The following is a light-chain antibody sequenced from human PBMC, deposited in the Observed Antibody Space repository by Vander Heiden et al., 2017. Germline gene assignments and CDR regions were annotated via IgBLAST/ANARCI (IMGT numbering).Light chain of an antibody. Sequence: SALSQPASVSGSPGQPNTISGTGTSSAVGGYNFLSWYQPPPGQAPKLMIYEVSSRPSGVSNRFSGSKSGNTASLTIAGLQAEEEADYYCSSYTSSSTDVVFGGGTKLTVL. V-gene: IGLV2-14*01. CDR1: SSAVGGYNF. CDR3: SSYTSSSTDVV. J-gene: IGLJ2*01. CDR2: EVS.